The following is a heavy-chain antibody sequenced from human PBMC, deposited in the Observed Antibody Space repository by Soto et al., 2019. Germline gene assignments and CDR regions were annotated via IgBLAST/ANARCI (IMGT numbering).Heavy chain of an antibody. CDR3: ARESEDLTSNFDY. CDR1: GFPFNDYY. CDR2: ISPKSTFR. J-gene: IGHJ4*02. V-gene: IGHV3-11*06. Sequence: GGSLRLSCATSGFPFNDYYMTWIRQAPGKGLEWLSHISPKSTFRNYADSVKGRFTISRDNAKNSLYLEMNSLRAEDTAVYYCARESEDLTSNFDYWGQGTLVTVSS.